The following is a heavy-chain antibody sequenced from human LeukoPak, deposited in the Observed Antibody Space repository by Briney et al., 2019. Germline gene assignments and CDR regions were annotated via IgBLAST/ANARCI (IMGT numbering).Heavy chain of an antibody. D-gene: IGHD3-10*01. Sequence: SGGSLRLSCAASGFTFRDYDMTWIRQAAGKGLEWVSYISSSDRTIYNAESVKGRFTISRDNAKNSLYLQMNSLRAEDTAVYYCARAPTYGSGSSFDYWGQGTLVTVSS. J-gene: IGHJ4*02. CDR2: ISSSDRTI. CDR1: GFTFRDYD. V-gene: IGHV3-11*01. CDR3: ARAPTYGSGSSFDY.